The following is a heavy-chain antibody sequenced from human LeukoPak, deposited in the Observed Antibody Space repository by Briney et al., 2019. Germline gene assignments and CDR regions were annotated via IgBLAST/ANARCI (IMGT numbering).Heavy chain of an antibody. CDR1: GFTFSSYS. V-gene: IGHV3-21*01. J-gene: IGHJ3*02. CDR2: ISSGSTYI. CDR3: ASSLVAAALRGAFDI. D-gene: IGHD6-13*01. Sequence: GGSLRLSCAASGFTFSSYSINWVRQAPGKGLEWVSSISSGSTYIYYADSVKGRFTISRDNAKNSLYLQMNSLRAEDTALYYCASSLVAAALRGAFDIWGQGTMVTVSS.